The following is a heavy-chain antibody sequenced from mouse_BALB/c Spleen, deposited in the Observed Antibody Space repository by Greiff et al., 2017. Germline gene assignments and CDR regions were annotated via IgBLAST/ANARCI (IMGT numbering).Heavy chain of an antibody. V-gene: IGHV14-3*02. D-gene: IGHD2-10*02. CDR3: AIPYGNYRAWFAY. CDR1: GFNIKDTY. CDR2: IDPANGNT. Sequence: EVQLQQSGAELVKPGASVKLSCTASGFNIKDTYMHWVKQRPEQGLEWIGRIDPANGNTKYDPKFQGKATITADTSSNTAYLQLSSLTSEDTAVYYCAIPYGNYRAWFAYWGQGTLVTVSA. J-gene: IGHJ3*01.